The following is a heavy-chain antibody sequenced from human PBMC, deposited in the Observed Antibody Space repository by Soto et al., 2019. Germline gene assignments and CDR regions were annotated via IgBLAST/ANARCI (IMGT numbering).Heavy chain of an antibody. CDR2: ISGSGGST. V-gene: IGHV3-23*01. J-gene: IGHJ4*02. CDR1: RFMFSRYA. Sequence: GGSLRLSXAASRFMFSRYAMSWVRQAPGKGLEWVSGISGSGGSTWYADSVKGRFTISRDNSKNMVYLQMNSLRVEDTAEYFCVNGSTPRRDFDSWGQGTLVTVSS. CDR3: VNGSTPRRDFDS.